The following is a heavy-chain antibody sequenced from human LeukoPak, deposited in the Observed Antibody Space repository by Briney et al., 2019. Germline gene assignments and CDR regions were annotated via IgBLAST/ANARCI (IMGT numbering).Heavy chain of an antibody. CDR2: VYHTGST. V-gene: IGHV4-59*01. J-gene: IGHJ4*02. Sequence: SETLSLTCSVSGGSINNYYWSWIRQAPGKRLEWIGSVYHTGSTDYNPSLRSPVTISVDTSKNHFSLKVTSVTAADTAIYYCTRDRLGGAVASWIPDYWGQGVLDTVSS. CDR1: GGSINNYY. CDR3: TRDRLGGAVASWIPDY. D-gene: IGHD3-3*01.